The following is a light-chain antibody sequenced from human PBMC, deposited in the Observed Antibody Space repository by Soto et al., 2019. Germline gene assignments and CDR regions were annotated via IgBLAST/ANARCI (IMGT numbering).Light chain of an antibody. CDR2: GAS. CDR3: QQYGSTPLT. V-gene: IGKV3-20*01. Sequence: ESVLTQSPGTLSLSPGERATLSCRASQSVITYLAWYQQKPGQAPRLLIYGASSRATGIPDRFGGSGYGTDFTLTISRLEHEDVAVYYCQQYGSTPLTFGGGTKVEIK. CDR1: QSVITY. J-gene: IGKJ4*01.